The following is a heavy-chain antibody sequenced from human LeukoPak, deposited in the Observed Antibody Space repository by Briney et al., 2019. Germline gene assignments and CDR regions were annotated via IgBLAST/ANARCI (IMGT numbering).Heavy chain of an antibody. Sequence: ASETLSLTCTVSGGSISSSSYYWGWIRQPPGKGLEWIGSIYYSGSTYYNPSLKSRVTISVDTSKNQFSLKLSSATAADTAVYYCARLPLIWSGYPSGLFDYWGQGTLVTVSS. CDR3: ARLPLIWSGYPSGLFDY. J-gene: IGHJ4*02. V-gene: IGHV4-39*01. CDR2: IYYSGST. CDR1: GGSISSSSYY. D-gene: IGHD3-3*01.